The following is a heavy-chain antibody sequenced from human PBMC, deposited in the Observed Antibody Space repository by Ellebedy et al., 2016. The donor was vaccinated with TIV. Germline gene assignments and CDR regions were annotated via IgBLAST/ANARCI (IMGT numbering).Heavy chain of an antibody. Sequence: GESLKISXKGSGYSFTSYWIGWVRQMPGKGLEWMGIIYPGDSDTRYSPSFRGQVTISADKSISTAYLQWGGLKASDTAIYYCARHSYYYTSGGSVMDVWGQGTTVTVSS. D-gene: IGHD3-10*01. J-gene: IGHJ6*02. V-gene: IGHV5-51*01. CDR1: GYSFTSYW. CDR3: ARHSYYYTSGGSVMDV. CDR2: IYPGDSDT.